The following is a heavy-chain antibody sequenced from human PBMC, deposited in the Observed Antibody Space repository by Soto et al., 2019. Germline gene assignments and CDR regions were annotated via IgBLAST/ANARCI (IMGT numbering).Heavy chain of an antibody. D-gene: IGHD4-17*01. CDR3: ARLPGNGDYEIDY. J-gene: IGHJ4*02. CDR1: GGSISSSSYY. V-gene: IGHV4-39*01. Sequence: SETLSLTCTVSGGSISSSSYYWGWIRQPPGKGLEWIGSIYYSGSTYYNPSLKSRVTISVDTSKNQFSLKLSSVTAADTAVYYCARLPGNGDYEIDYWGQGTLVTVSS. CDR2: IYYSGST.